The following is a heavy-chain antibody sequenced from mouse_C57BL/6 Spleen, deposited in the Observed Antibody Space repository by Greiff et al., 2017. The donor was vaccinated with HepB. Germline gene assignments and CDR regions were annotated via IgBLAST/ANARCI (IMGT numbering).Heavy chain of an antibody. Sequence: VQLKESGGGLVQPKGSLKLSCAASGFSFNTYAMNWVRQAPGKGLEWVARIRSKSNNYATYYADSVKDRFTISRDDSESMLYLQMNNLKTEDTAMYYCVRGEYYFDYWGQGTTLTVSS. CDR2: IRSKSNNYAT. CDR3: VRGEYYFDY. V-gene: IGHV10-1*01. CDR1: GFSFNTYA. J-gene: IGHJ2*01.